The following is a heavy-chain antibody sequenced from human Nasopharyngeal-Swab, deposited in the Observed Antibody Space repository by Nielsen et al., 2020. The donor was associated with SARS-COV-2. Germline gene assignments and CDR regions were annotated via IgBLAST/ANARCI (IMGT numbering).Heavy chain of an antibody. CDR2: TDPSDSYT. J-gene: IGHJ4*02. D-gene: IGHD5-18*01. Sequence: VRQMPGKGLEWMGRTDPSDSYTSYSPSFQGHVTISTDKSITTAYLQWSSLKASDTAVCYCARIVETAQEYDYWGQGTLVTVSS. V-gene: IGHV5-10-1*01. CDR3: ARIVETAQEYDY.